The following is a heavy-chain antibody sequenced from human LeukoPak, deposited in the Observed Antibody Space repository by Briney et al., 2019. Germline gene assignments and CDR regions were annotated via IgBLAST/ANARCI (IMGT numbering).Heavy chain of an antibody. CDR3: ARSYCSGGSCYFSYYFDY. Sequence: SETLSLTCTVSGGSISSSSYYWGWIRQPPGKGLEWIGSIYYSGSTYYNPSLKSRVTISVDTSKNQFSLKLSSVTAADTAVYYCARSYCSGGSCYFSYYFDYWGQGTLVTVSS. J-gene: IGHJ4*02. CDR2: IYYSGST. D-gene: IGHD2-15*01. CDR1: GGSISSSSYY. V-gene: IGHV4-39*07.